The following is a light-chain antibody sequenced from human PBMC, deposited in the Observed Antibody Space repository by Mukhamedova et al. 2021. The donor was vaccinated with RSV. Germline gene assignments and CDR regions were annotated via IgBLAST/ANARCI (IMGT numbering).Light chain of an antibody. J-gene: IGKJ3*01. CDR2: DVS. Sequence: WYQRRVHGKPPKLLIYDVSNLDRGVPSRFSGSGSGTEFTLTISSLQPEVFAFYYCQHFSSYPLSFGPGTKVDV. CDR3: QHFSSYPLS. V-gene: IGKV1-13*02.